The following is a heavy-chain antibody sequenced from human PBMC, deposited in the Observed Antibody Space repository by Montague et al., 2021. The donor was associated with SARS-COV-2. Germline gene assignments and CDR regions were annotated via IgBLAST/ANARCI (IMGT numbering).Heavy chain of an antibody. J-gene: IGHJ4*02. CDR2: ISFDGSNK. D-gene: IGHD5-18*01. CDR3: AKGDTSAGDY. CDR1: GFTFSTYG. V-gene: IGHV3-30*18. Sequence: SLRLSCAASGFTFSTYGMYWVRQAPGKGLEWVAVISFDGSNKYYADSVKGRFTIPRDNSKNTVYLQMNSLRGEDTAVYYCAKGDTSAGDYWGQGTLVTVSS.